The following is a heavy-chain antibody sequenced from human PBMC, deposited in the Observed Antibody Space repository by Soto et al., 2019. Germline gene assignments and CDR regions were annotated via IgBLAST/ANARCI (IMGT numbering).Heavy chain of an antibody. V-gene: IGHV5-51*01. J-gene: IGHJ5*02. CDR3: ARLEWLSLAAWFDP. CDR1: GYSFTGNW. D-gene: IGHD3-3*01. Sequence: PGASLKISCKASGYSFTGNWIAWVRQMPGKGLEWMGIIFPGDADTRYSTSFQGQVTISADRSTSTAYLQWSSLKASDTAIYYCARLEWLSLAAWFDPWGQGTLVTVSS. CDR2: IFPGDADT.